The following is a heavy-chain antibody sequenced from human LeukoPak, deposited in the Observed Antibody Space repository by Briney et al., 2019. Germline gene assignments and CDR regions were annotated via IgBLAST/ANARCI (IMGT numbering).Heavy chain of an antibody. Sequence: GGSLRLSCAASGFTFSRHGVHWVRQAPGKGLEWVAVISYDGSDKHYADSVKGRFTISRDNSKNTLYLQMNSLRGEDTALYYCAKARLMAAPFYYYGMDVWGPGTTVTVSS. CDR1: GFTFSRHG. J-gene: IGHJ6*02. CDR3: AKARLMAAPFYYYGMDV. CDR2: ISYDGSDK. V-gene: IGHV3-30*18. D-gene: IGHD5-24*01.